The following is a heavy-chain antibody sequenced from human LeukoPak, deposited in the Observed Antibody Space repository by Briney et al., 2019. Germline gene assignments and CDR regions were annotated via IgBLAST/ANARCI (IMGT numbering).Heavy chain of an antibody. V-gene: IGHV3-23*01. CDR1: GFTFSNYA. D-gene: IGHD1-26*01. CDR2: IRASGGST. CDR3: AKDGTPYYYGMDV. J-gene: IGHJ6*02. Sequence: GGSLRLSCEASGFTFSNYAMSWVRQAPGKGLEWVSSIRASGGSTYYADSVKGRFTISRDNSKNTLYLQMNSLRAEDTAVYYCAKDGTPYYYGMDVWGQGTTVTVSS.